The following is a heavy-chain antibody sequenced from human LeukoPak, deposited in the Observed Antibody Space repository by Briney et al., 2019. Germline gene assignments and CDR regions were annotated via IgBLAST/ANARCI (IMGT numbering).Heavy chain of an antibody. Sequence: SETLSLTCTVSGYSTSSGYYWGWIRQPPGKGLEWIGSIYHSGSTYYNPSLKSRVTISVDTSKNQFSLKLSSVTAADTAVYYCARGAAPDDFWSGYTPGYFDYWGQGTLVTVSS. CDR3: ARGAAPDDFWSGYTPGYFDY. J-gene: IGHJ4*02. V-gene: IGHV4-38-2*02. CDR2: IYHSGST. D-gene: IGHD3-3*01. CDR1: GYSTSSGYY.